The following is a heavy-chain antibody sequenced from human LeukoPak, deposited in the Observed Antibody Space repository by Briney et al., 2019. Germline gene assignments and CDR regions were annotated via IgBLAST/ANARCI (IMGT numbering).Heavy chain of an antibody. CDR3: ARGYCSGGSCYPVDY. CDR2: IYYSGST. J-gene: IGHJ4*02. D-gene: IGHD2-15*01. Sequence: SETLSLTCTVSGGSISSYYWSWIRQPPGKGLEWIGYIYYSGSTNYNPSLKSRVTISVDTSKNQFSLKLSSVTAADTAVYYCARGYCSGGSCYPVDYWGQGTLVTVAS. CDR1: GGSISSYY. V-gene: IGHV4-59*01.